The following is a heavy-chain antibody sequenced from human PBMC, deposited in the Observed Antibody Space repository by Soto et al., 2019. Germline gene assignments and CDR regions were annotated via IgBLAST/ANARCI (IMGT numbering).Heavy chain of an antibody. J-gene: IGHJ4*02. D-gene: IGHD2-15*01. CDR3: ARVSRRNCSGGSCYFDY. V-gene: IGHV4-59*08. Sequence: ASETLSLTCTVSGGSISSYYWSWIRQPPGKGLEWIGYIYYSGSTNYNPSLKSRVTISVDTSKNQFSLKLSSVTAADTAVYYCARVSRRNCSGGSCYFDYWGQGTLVTVSS. CDR1: GGSISSYY. CDR2: IYYSGST.